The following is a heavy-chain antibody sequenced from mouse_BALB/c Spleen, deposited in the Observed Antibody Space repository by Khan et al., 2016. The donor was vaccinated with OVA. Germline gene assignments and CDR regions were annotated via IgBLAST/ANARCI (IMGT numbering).Heavy chain of an antibody. CDR1: GFTFSSYG. CDR2: INSNGGST. V-gene: IGHV5-6-3*01. Sequence: EVELVESGGGLVQPGGSLKLSCVASGFTFSSYGMSWVRQTPDKRLELVATINSNGGSTYYPDSVKGRFTISRDNAKNTLYLQMSNLKSEDTAMYYCARMARTINWGQGTTLTVSS. J-gene: IGHJ2*01. CDR3: ARMARTIN.